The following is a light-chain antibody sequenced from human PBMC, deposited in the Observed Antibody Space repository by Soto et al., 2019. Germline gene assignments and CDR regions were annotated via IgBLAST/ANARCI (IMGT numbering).Light chain of an antibody. Sequence: DIVMTQTPLSSPVTLGQPASISCRSTQSLVHPNGNTYLNWLHQRPGQPPRLLIYMISNRFSGVXDXXSGSGAGTDFTLRISRVEAEDVGVYYCMQATHFPWTFGQGTKVEIK. J-gene: IGKJ1*01. CDR2: MIS. CDR1: QSLVHPNGNTY. CDR3: MQATHFPWT. V-gene: IGKV2-24*01.